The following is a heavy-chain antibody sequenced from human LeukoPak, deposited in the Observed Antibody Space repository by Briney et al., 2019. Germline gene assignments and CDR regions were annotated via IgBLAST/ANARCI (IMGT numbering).Heavy chain of an antibody. D-gene: IGHD3-22*01. Sequence: PSETLSLTCTVSGGSISSYYWGWIRQPPGKGLEWIGSIYYSGSTYYNPSLKSRVTISVDTSKNQFSLKLNSVTATDTAVYYCARDLELVANYDSSPTGTPIDYWGQGTLVTVSS. J-gene: IGHJ4*02. CDR1: GGSISSYY. V-gene: IGHV4-39*02. CDR2: IYYSGST. CDR3: ARDLELVANYDSSPTGTPIDY.